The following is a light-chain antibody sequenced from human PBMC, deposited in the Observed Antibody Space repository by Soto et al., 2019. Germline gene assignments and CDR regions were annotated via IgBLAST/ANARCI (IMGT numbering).Light chain of an antibody. CDR1: SSDVGAYTY. CDR2: EVS. J-gene: IGLJ2*01. V-gene: IGLV2-14*01. CDR3: SAYPTSNTLV. Sequence: QSALTQPASVSGSPGQSITISCTGTSSDVGAYTYVSWYQQHPGKAPKLMIFEVSDRPSGVSNRFSGSKSGNPASLTISGLQAEDEADYDCSAYPTSNTLVFGGGTKLTVL.